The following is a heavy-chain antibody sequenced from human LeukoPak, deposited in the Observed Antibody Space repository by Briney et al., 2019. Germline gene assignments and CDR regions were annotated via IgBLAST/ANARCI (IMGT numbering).Heavy chain of an antibody. CDR3: AYGNDYGDYYGMDV. V-gene: IGHV4-59*01. Sequence: SETLSLTFTVSGGSISSYYWSWIRQPPGKGLEWIGYIYYSGSTNYNPSLKSRVTISVDTSKNQFSLKLSSVTAADTAVYYCAYGNDYGDYYGMDVWGQGTTVTVSS. D-gene: IGHD4-17*01. J-gene: IGHJ6*02. CDR2: IYYSGST. CDR1: GGSISSYY.